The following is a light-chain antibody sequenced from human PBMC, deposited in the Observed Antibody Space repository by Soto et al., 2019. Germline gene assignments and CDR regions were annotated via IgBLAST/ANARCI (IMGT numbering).Light chain of an antibody. CDR2: RAS. J-gene: IGKJ1*01. V-gene: IGKV1-5*03. Sequence: DIHLTQSPSTLSASVGDRVTITCRASQSISNYLAWYQQKPGKAPKLLIYRASILESMVPSRFSGSGSGTDFTLTISSLQPDDFATYFCQQYDSYIWTFGQGTKVDIK. CDR3: QQYDSYIWT. CDR1: QSISNY.